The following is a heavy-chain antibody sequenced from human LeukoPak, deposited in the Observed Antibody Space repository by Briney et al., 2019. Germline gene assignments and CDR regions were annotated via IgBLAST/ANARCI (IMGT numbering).Heavy chain of an antibody. Sequence: PGGSLRLSCAASGFTFSSYAMTWVRQAPGKGLEWVSAISGSGDSTFYADSVKGRFTVSRDNSKNTLYLQMNSLRADDTAIYYCAKGFKTQWLAPYWYFDLWGRGSLVTVST. CDR3: AKGFKTQWLAPYWYFDL. D-gene: IGHD6-19*01. CDR2: ISGSGDST. V-gene: IGHV3-23*01. J-gene: IGHJ2*01. CDR1: GFTFSSYA.